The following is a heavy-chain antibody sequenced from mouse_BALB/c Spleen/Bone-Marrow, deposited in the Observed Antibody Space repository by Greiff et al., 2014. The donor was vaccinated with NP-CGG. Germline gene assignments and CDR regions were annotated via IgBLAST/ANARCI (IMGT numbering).Heavy chain of an antibody. D-gene: IGHD2-2*01. Sequence: VQLQQSGAELVKPGASVKLSCTASGFNVKDTYIHWVKQRPEQGLEWIGRIDPANGNTKYDPKFQGKATITADTSPNTAYLQLSSLTSEDTAVYYCASYVYGYYFDYWGHGTTLTVSS. CDR2: IDPANGNT. CDR1: GFNVKDTY. CDR3: ASYVYGYYFDY. J-gene: IGHJ2*01. V-gene: IGHV14-3*02.